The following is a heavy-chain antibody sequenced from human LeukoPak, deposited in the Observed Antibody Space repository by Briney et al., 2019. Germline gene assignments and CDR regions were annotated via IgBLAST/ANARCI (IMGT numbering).Heavy chain of an antibody. CDR2: FGTRSTSV. CDR1: GFTFSGYS. V-gene: IGHV3-21*01. Sequence: GGSLRLSCTASGFTFSGYSMNWLRQAPGKGLEWVSSFGTRSTSVYHAGSVKGRFAISRDNAKNSLYLQMNSLRAEDTALYYCAREVSEGFDFWGQGTLVTVSS. D-gene: IGHD3-22*01. CDR3: AREVSEGFDF. J-gene: IGHJ4*02.